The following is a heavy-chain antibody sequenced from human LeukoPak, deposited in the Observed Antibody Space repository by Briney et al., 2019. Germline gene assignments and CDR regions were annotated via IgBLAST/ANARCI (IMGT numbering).Heavy chain of an antibody. CDR1: GFTFSSYW. CDR2: IKQDGSEK. Sequence: SGGSLRLSCAASGFTFSSYWMSWVRQAPGKGLEWVANIKQDGSEKYCVDSVKGRFTISRDNAKNSLYLQMNSLRAEDTAVYYCARDSSGAAYYFDYWGQGTLVTVSS. CDR3: ARDSSGAAYYFDY. J-gene: IGHJ4*02. V-gene: IGHV3-7*01. D-gene: IGHD6-25*01.